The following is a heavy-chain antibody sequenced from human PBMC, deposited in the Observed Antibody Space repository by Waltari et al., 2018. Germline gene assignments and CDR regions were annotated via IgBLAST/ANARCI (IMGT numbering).Heavy chain of an antibody. CDR1: GFTFDDYT. V-gene: IGHV3-43*01. CDR3: AKDYGDNHFQH. J-gene: IGHJ1*01. Sequence: EVQLVESGGVVVQPGGSLRLSCAASGFTFDDYTMHWVRQAPGKGLEWVSLMSWDGGSTYYGDSVKGRVTISRDNSKNSLYLQMNSLRTEDTALYYCAKDYGDNHFQHWGQGTLVTVSS. D-gene: IGHD1-20*01. CDR2: MSWDGGST.